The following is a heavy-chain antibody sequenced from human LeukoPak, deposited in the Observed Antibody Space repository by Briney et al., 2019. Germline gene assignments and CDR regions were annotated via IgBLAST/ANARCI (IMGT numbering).Heavy chain of an antibody. CDR3: AKELRITMVRGVSYGMDV. Sequence: PGGSLRLSCAASGFTFSSYAMSWVRQAPGKGLEWVSAISGSGGSTYYADSVKGRFTISRDNSKNTLYLQMNSPRAEDTAVYYCAKELRITMVRGVSYGMDVWGQGTTVTVSS. V-gene: IGHV3-23*01. CDR2: ISGSGGST. J-gene: IGHJ6*02. D-gene: IGHD3-10*01. CDR1: GFTFSSYA.